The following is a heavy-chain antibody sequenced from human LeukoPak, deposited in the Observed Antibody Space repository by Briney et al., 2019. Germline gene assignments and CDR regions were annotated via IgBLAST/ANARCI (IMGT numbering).Heavy chain of an antibody. CDR3: ARYFDPYHYGSGSPSFDF. CDR1: GFTFSSYS. CDR2: ISSSSSYI. Sequence: PGGSLRLSCAASGFTFSSYSMNWVRQAPGKGLEWVSSISSSSSYIYYADSVKGRFTISRDNAKNSLYLQMNSLRAEDTALYYCARYFDPYHYGSGSPSFDFWGQGTLVTVSS. J-gene: IGHJ4*02. V-gene: IGHV3-21*04. D-gene: IGHD3-10*01.